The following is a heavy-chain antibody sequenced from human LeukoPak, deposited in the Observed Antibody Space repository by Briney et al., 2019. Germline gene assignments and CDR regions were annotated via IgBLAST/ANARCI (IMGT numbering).Heavy chain of an antibody. J-gene: IGHJ6*02. Sequence: SVKVSCKASGGTFSSYAISWVRQAPGQGLEWMGGIIPIFGIANYAQKFQGRVTITADKSTSTAYMELSSLRSEDTAVYYCARESGGDRYYYYYGMDVWGQGTTVTVSS. CDR3: ARESGGDRYYYYYGMDV. V-gene: IGHV1-69*10. CDR2: IIPIFGIA. CDR1: GGTFSSYA. D-gene: IGHD4-17*01.